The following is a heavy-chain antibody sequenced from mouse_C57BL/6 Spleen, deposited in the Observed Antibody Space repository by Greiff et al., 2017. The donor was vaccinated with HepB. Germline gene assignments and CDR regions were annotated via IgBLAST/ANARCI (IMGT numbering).Heavy chain of an antibody. CDR3: ARSLYFEYDGDWYFDV. J-gene: IGHJ1*03. V-gene: IGHV1-9*01. Sequence: VKLQESGAELMKPGASVKLSCKATGYTFTGYWIEWVKQRPGHGLEWIGEILPGSGSTNYNEKFKGKATFTADTSSNTAYMQLSSLTTEDSAIYYCARSLYFEYDGDWYFDVWGTGTTVTVSS. D-gene: IGHD2-4*01. CDR2: ILPGSGST. CDR1: GYTFTGYW.